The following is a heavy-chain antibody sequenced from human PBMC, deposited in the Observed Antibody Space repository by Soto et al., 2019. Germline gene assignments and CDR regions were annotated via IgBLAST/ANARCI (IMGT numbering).Heavy chain of an antibody. CDR2: IYYSGST. V-gene: IGHV4-59*08. CDR1: GGSISSYY. J-gene: IGHJ6*02. CDR3: ARHPPYWVGMDV. D-gene: IGHD2-15*01. Sequence: QVQLQESGPGQVKPSETLSLTCTVSGGSISSYYWSWFRQPPGRGLEWIGYIYYSGSTSYSPSLTSRVTISVDTSKNQISLMLSSGTAADAAMYCCARHPPYWVGMDVLGQGTTVTVSS.